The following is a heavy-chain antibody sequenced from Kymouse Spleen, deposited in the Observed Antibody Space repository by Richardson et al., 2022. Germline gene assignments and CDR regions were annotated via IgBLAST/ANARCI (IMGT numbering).Heavy chain of an antibody. CDR1: GFTFSSYD. CDR2: IGTAGDT. CDR3: ARGSIAVAGYFDY. D-gene: IGHD6-19*01. Sequence: EVQLVESGGGLVQPGGSLRLSCAASGFTFSSYDMHWVRQATGKGLEWVSAIGTAGDTYYPGSVKGRFTISRENAKNSLYLQMNSLRAGDTAVYYCARGSIAVAGYFDYWGQGTLVTVSS. J-gene: IGHJ4*02. V-gene: IGHV3-13*01.